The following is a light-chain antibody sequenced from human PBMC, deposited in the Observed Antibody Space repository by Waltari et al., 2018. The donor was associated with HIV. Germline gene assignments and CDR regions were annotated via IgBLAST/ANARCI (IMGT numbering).Light chain of an antibody. CDR1: SGSIGSSF. V-gene: IGLV6-57*01. CDR2: EDD. Sequence: NFMLTQPHSVSESPGKPVTISCTRSSGSIGSSFVQWYQKRPGSSPTTVIFEDDQRPSGVPDRFSGSIDSSSNSASLTISGLETEDEADYYCQSYDSKVVFGGGTRLTVL. CDR3: QSYDSKVV. J-gene: IGLJ3*02.